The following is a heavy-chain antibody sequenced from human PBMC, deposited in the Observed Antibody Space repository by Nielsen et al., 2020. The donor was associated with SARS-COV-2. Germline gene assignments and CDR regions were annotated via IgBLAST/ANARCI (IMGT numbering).Heavy chain of an antibody. CDR2: IYYSGST. CDR1: GGSISSSSYY. CDR3: ARHSRVYPLMIVVVNRWY. D-gene: IGHD3-22*01. V-gene: IGHV4-39*01. J-gene: IGHJ4*02. Sequence: SETLSLTCTVSGGSISSSSYYWGWIRQPPGKGLEWIGSIYYSGSTYYNPSLKSRVTISVDTSKNQFSLKLSSVTAADTAVYYCARHSRVYPLMIVVVNRWYWGQGTLVTVSS.